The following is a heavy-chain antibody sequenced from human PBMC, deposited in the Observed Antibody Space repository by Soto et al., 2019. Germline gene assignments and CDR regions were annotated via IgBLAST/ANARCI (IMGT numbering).Heavy chain of an antibody. CDR3: ARSRRGAYSSGWYSLSGYYNYGIDV. CDR1: GYSFTSYC. D-gene: IGHD6-19*01. J-gene: IGHJ6*02. V-gene: IGHV5-51*01. CDR2: IYPGDSDT. Sequence: PGESLKISCKGSGYSFTSYCIGWVRQMPGKGLEWMGIIYPGDSDTRYSPSFQGQVTISADTSISTAYLQWTSLKASDTAMYYCARSRRGAYSSGWYSLSGYYNYGIDVWGQGTTVTVSS.